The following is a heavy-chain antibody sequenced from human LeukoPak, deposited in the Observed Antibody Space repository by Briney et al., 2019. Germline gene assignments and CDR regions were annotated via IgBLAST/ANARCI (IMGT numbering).Heavy chain of an antibody. J-gene: IGHJ4*02. V-gene: IGHV1-3*01. CDR2: INAGNGNT. CDR3: ARGPRAAADDY. Sequence: ASVKVSCKASGYTFINYAINWGRQAPGQRPEWMGWINAGNGNTKYSQKFQGRVTITRDTTASTAYMELSSLTSEDTAVYYCARGPRAAADDYWGQGTLVTVTS. D-gene: IGHD6-13*01. CDR1: GYTFINYA.